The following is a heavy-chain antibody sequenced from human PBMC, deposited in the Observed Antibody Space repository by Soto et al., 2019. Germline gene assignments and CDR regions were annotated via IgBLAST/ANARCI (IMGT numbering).Heavy chain of an antibody. Sequence: GGSLRLSCAASGFTFSSYAMSWVRQAPGKGLEWVSAISGSGGSTYYADSVKGRLTISRDNSKNTLYLQMNSLRAEDTAVYYCAKAAAYYDILTGPIGFDPWGQGTLVTVSS. D-gene: IGHD3-9*01. CDR1: GFTFSSYA. V-gene: IGHV3-23*01. CDR3: AKAAAYYDILTGPIGFDP. J-gene: IGHJ5*02. CDR2: ISGSGGST.